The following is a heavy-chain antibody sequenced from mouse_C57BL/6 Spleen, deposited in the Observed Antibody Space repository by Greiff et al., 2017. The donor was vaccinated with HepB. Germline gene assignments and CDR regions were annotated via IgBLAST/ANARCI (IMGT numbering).Heavy chain of an antibody. CDR2: ISYDGSN. CDR1: GYSITSGYY. D-gene: IGHD2-4*01. J-gene: IGHJ4*01. CDR3: AREDYDYGDYAMDY. V-gene: IGHV3-6*01. Sequence: EVQLVESGPGLVKPSQSLSLTCSVTGYSITSGYYWNWIRQFPGNKLEWMGYISYDGSNNYNPSLKNRTSITRDTSKNQCFLKLNSVTTEDTATYYCAREDYDYGDYAMDYWGQGTSVTVSS.